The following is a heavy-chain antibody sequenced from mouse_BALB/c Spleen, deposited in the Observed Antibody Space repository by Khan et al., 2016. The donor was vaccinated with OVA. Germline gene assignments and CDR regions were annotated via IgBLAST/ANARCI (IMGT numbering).Heavy chain of an antibody. CDR1: GFTFSDYY. D-gene: IGHD2-14*01. CDR3: AREWGLYRYAWFAY. J-gene: IGHJ3*01. CDR2: ISDGGSYT. Sequence: EVELVESGGGLVKPGGSLKLSCAASGFTFSDYYMYWVRQTPEKRLEWVATISDGGSYTYYPDSVKGRFTISRDNAQNNLYLQMNSLKSEATAMYYCAREWGLYRYAWFAYWGQGTLVTVSA. V-gene: IGHV5-4*02.